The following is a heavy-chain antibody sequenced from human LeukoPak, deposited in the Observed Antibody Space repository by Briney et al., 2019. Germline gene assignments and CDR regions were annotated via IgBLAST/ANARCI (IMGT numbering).Heavy chain of an antibody. CDR1: GGSISSYY. V-gene: IGHV4-4*07. CDR2: IYTSGST. J-gene: IGHJ6*03. CDR3: ARVKWELTYYYYYYYMDV. Sequence: PSETLSLTCTVSGGSISSYYWSWIRQPAGKGLEWIGRIYTSGSTNCNPSLKSRVTMSVDTSKNQFSLKLSSVTAADTAVYYCARVKWELTYYYYYYYMDVWGKGTTVTVSS. D-gene: IGHD1-26*01.